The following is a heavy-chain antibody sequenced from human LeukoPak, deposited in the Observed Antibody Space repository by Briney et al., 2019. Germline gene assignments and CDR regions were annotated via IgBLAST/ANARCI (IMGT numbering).Heavy chain of an antibody. CDR1: GFTVTSSA. Sequence: SVKVSCKASGFTVTSSAIQWVRQARGQRLEWIGWIVVGSGNTNYAQKFQERVTITRDMSTSTAYMELSSLRSEDTAVYYCAADRITNTGHWGIYGMDVWGQGTTVTVSS. CDR2: IVVGSGNT. CDR3: AADRITNTGHWGIYGMDV. J-gene: IGHJ6*02. D-gene: IGHD3-16*01. V-gene: IGHV1-58*02.